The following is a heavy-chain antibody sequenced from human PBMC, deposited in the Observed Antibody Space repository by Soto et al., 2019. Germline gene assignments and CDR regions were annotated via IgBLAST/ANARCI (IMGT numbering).Heavy chain of an antibody. V-gene: IGHV3-23*01. CDR1: GFTFSSYA. Sequence: GGSLRLSCAASGFTFSSYAMSWVRQAPGKGLEWVSAISGSGGSTYYADSVKGRFTISRDNSKNTLYLQMNSLRAEDTAVYYCAKDPAWNIAAACTGYWGQGTLVTVSS. D-gene: IGHD6-13*01. CDR3: AKDPAWNIAAACTGY. J-gene: IGHJ4*02. CDR2: ISGSGGST.